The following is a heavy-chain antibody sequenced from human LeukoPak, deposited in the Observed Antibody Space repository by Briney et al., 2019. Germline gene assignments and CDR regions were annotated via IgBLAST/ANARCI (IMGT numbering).Heavy chain of an antibody. V-gene: IGHV4-39*07. Sequence: SETLSLTCTVSGGSISSSGYYWGWIRQPPGKGLEWIGSIYYSGSTNYNPSLKSRVTISVDTSKNQFSLKLSSVTAADTAVYYCARGHLFRGSGSYFDYWGQGTLVTVSS. D-gene: IGHD3-10*01. CDR2: IYYSGST. CDR3: ARGHLFRGSGSYFDY. J-gene: IGHJ4*02. CDR1: GGSISSSGYY.